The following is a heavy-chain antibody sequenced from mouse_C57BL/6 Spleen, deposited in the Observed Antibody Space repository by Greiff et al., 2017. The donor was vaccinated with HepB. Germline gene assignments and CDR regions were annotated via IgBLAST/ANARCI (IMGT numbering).Heavy chain of an antibody. CDR2: IHPNSGST. Sequence: QVQLQQPGAELVKPGASVKLSCKASGYTFTSYWMHWVKPRPGHGLEWIGMIHPNSGSTNYNEKFKSKATLTVDKSSSTAYMQLSSLTSEDSAVYYSARSDYYRMDYWGQGTSVTVSS. CDR3: ARSDYYRMDY. V-gene: IGHV1-64*01. D-gene: IGHD1-1*01. CDR1: GYTFTSYW. J-gene: IGHJ4*01.